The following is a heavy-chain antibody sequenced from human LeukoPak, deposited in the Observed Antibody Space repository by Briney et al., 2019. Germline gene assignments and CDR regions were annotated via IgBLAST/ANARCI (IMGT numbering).Heavy chain of an antibody. D-gene: IGHD5-18*01. V-gene: IGHV3-30*01. CDR3: ARDRSQRAYSYGPDGE. CDR2: ISYDGSNK. Sequence: GGSLRLSCAASGFTFSSYAIHWVRQAPGKGLEWVAVISYDGSNKYYADSVEGRFTISRDNSKNTLYLQINSLRGEDTAVYYCARDRSQRAYSYGPDGEWGQGTLVTVSS. CDR1: GFTFSSYA. J-gene: IGHJ4*02.